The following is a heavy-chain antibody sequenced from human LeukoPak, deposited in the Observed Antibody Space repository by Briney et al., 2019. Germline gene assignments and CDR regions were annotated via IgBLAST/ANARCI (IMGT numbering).Heavy chain of an antibody. J-gene: IGHJ6*03. V-gene: IGHV3-23*01. CDR2: ISGSGGST. CDR1: GFSFSNYA. CDR3: AKDQEGTIFGVVIYADYYYYYMDV. D-gene: IGHD3-3*01. Sequence: QPGGSLRLSCAASGFSFSNYAMSWVRQAPGKGLEWVSAISGSGGSTYYADSVKGRFTISRDNSKNTLYLQMNSLRAEDTAVYYCAKDQEGTIFGVVIYADYYYYYMDVWGKGTTVTVSS.